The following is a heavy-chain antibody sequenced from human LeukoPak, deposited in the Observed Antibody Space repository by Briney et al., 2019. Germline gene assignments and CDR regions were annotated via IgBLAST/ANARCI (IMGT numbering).Heavy chain of an antibody. D-gene: IGHD2-2*01. Sequence: SETLSLICAVYGGSFSGYYWSWIRQPPGKGLEWIGEINHSGSTNYNPSLKSRVTISVDTSKNQYYLKLSSVTAADTAVYYCARGHRPIIVVVPVNWFDPWGQGTLVTVSS. CDR2: INHSGST. CDR3: ARGHRPIIVVVPVNWFDP. J-gene: IGHJ5*02. V-gene: IGHV4-34*01. CDR1: GGSFSGYY.